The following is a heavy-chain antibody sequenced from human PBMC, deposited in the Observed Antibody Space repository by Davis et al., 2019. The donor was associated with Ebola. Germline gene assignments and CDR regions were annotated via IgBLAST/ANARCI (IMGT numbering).Heavy chain of an antibody. CDR3: ARGLRITGTTWYYGMDV. V-gene: IGHV1-69*13. Sequence: SVKVSCKASGGTFSSYAISWVRQAPGQGLEWMGGIIPIFGTANYAQKFQGRVTITADESTSTAYMELSSLRSEDTAVYYCARGLRITGTTWYYGMDVWGQGTTVTVSS. D-gene: IGHD1-20*01. CDR2: IIPIFGTA. J-gene: IGHJ6*02. CDR1: GGTFSSYA.